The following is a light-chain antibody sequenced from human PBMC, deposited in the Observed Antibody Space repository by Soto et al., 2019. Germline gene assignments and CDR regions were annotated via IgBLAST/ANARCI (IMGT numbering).Light chain of an antibody. CDR2: DVS. J-gene: IGLJ1*01. CDR1: SSDVGGHNY. V-gene: IGLV2-11*01. Sequence: QSVLTQPRSVSGSPGQSVTISCTGTSSDVGGHNYVSWYQQHPGKAPKLMIYDVSKWPSGVPDRFSGSKSGNTASLTISGLQAEDEADYYCCSYAGSYTLYVFGTGTKVTVL. CDR3: CSYAGSYTLYV.